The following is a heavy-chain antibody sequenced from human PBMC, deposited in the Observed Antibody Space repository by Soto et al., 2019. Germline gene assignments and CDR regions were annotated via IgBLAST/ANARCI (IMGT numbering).Heavy chain of an antibody. Sequence: SETLSLTCTVSGGSISSGGYYWSWIRQHPGKGLEWIGYIYYSGSTYYNPSLKSRVTISVDTSKNQFSLKLSSVTAADTAVYYCARNEGGEVVTRPGFGGIDYWGQGTLVTVSS. D-gene: IGHD3-16*01. CDR2: IYYSGST. CDR1: GGSISSGGYY. J-gene: IGHJ4*02. CDR3: ARNEGGEVVTRPGFGGIDY. V-gene: IGHV4-31*03.